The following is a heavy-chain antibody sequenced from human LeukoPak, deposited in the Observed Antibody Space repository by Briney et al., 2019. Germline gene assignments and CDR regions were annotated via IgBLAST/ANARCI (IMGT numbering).Heavy chain of an antibody. D-gene: IGHD3-22*01. CDR3: ASAPPYYYDSSGYSDY. Sequence: SETLSLTCAVYGGSFSGYYWSWIRQPPGKGLEWIGEINHSGSTNYNPSLKSRVTISVDTSKNQFSLKLSSVTAADTAVYYCASAPPYYYDSSGYSDYWGQGTLVTVSS. CDR2: INHSGST. V-gene: IGHV4-34*01. J-gene: IGHJ4*02. CDR1: GGSFSGYY.